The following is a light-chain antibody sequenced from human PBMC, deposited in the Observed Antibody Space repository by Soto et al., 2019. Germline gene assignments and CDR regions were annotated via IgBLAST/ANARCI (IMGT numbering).Light chain of an antibody. CDR2: YDS. V-gene: IGLV3-21*04. Sequence: SYELTQPPSVSVAPGKTARITCGGNNIGSKSVHWYQQKPGRAPVLVIYYDSDRPSGIPERFSGSNSGNTATLTISGVEAGDEADYYCQVWDSSSDHVFGNGTKLTVL. CDR1: NIGSKS. J-gene: IGLJ1*01. CDR3: QVWDSSSDHV.